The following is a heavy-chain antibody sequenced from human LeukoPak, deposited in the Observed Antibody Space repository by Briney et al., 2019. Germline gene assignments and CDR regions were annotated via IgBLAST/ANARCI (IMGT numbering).Heavy chain of an antibody. V-gene: IGHV3-21*01. J-gene: IGHJ4*02. D-gene: IGHD6-19*01. CDR3: ARDLDSWGSGWYWAQAY. Sequence: GGSLRLSCAASGFTFSSYSMNWVRQAPGKGLEWVSSISSSSSYIYYADSVKGRFTISRDNAKNSLYLQMNSLRAEDTAVYYCARDLDSWGSGWYWAQAYWGQGTLVTVSS. CDR2: ISSSSSYI. CDR1: GFTFSSYS.